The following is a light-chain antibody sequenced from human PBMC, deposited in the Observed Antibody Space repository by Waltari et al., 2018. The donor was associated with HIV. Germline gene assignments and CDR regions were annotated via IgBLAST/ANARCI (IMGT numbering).Light chain of an antibody. CDR1: ALPSQN. J-gene: IGLJ3*02. CDR2: KDS. CDR3: ESADNSGTYWV. V-gene: IGLV3-25*03. Sequence: SYELTQPPSVSVSPGQTAKITCSGDALPSQNAHWFQHNPGHAPLLVIYKDSQRPSGIPSRFSGSHSGTTVTLTISGVQAEDEADYYCESADNSGTYWVFGGGTKLTVL.